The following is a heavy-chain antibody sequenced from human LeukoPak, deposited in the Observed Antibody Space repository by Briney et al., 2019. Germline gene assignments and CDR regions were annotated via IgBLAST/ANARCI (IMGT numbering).Heavy chain of an antibody. CDR2: IRSKAYGGTT. D-gene: IGHD1-26*01. V-gene: IGHV3-49*04. CDR3: TREPKVGATNPYYFDY. CDR1: GFTFCDYA. J-gene: IGHJ4*02. Sequence: GGSLRLSCTASGFTFCDYAMSWVRQAPGKGLEWVGFIRSKAYGGTTEYAASVKGRFTISRDDSKSIAYLQMNSLKTEDTAVYYCTREPKVGATNPYYFDYWGQGTLVTVSS.